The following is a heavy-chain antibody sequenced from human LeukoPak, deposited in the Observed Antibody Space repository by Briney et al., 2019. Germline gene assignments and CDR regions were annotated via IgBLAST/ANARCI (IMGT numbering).Heavy chain of an antibody. Sequence: PGGTLRLSCAASGFTFSVYGMHWVRQAPGNGLEWVSFIRSDGSNKYYTESVKGRFTVSRDNSNNTLYLQMNSLRVEDTAVYYCATQFGSGTLANEYDYWGQGSLVTVSS. J-gene: IGHJ4*02. D-gene: IGHD3-10*01. CDR2: IRSDGSNK. V-gene: IGHV3-30*02. CDR1: GFTFSVYG. CDR3: ATQFGSGTLANEYDY.